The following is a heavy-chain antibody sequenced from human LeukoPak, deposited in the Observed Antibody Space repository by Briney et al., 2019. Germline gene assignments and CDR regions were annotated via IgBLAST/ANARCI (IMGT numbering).Heavy chain of an antibody. CDR2: INRSGST. CDR3: ARSIMVTTNGKVALRPFDI. Sequence: PSETLSLTCAVYGGSFSGYYWSWIRQPPGKEPEYIGEINRSGSTNYNPSLTSRVTISVDTSKNQFFLKLSSVTAADTAVYYCARSIMVTTNGKVALRPFDIWGQGTMVTGSS. D-gene: IGHD2-21*02. CDR1: GGSFSGYY. V-gene: IGHV4-34*01. J-gene: IGHJ3*02.